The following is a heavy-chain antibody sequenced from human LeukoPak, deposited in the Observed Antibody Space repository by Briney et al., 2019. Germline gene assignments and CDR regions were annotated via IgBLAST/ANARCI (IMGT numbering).Heavy chain of an antibody. V-gene: IGHV4-34*01. Sequence: SETLSLTRAVYGGSFSGYYWSWIRQPPGKGLEWIGEINHSGSTNYNPSLKSRVTISVDTSKNQFSLKLSSVTAADTAVYYCARGRFLEWLLNWGQGTLVTVSS. D-gene: IGHD3-3*01. J-gene: IGHJ4*02. CDR2: INHSGST. CDR1: GGSFSGYY. CDR3: ARGRFLEWLLN.